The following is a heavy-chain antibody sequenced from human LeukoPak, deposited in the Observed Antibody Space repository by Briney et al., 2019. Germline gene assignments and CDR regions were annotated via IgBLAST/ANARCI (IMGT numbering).Heavy chain of an antibody. CDR3: ASPKSYGDQALDY. Sequence: PGGSLRLSCAASGFTFSSYAMHWVRQAPGKGLEWVAVISYDGSNKYYADSVKGRFTISRDNAKNSLYLQMNSLRAEDTAVYYCASPKSYGDQALDYWGQGTLVTVSS. CDR2: ISYDGSNK. D-gene: IGHD4-17*01. V-gene: IGHV3-30-3*01. CDR1: GFTFSSYA. J-gene: IGHJ4*02.